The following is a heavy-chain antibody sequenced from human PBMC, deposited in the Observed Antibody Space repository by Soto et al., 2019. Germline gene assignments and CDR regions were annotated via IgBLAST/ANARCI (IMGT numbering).Heavy chain of an antibody. CDR1: GGSINNYY. V-gene: IGHV4-59*08. D-gene: IGHD5-18*01. J-gene: IGHJ4*02. CDR2: IYYSGTT. CDR3: ARHRYSYGSYYFDY. Sequence: PSETLSLTCSVSGGSINNYYWSWIRQPPGKGLEWTGYIYYSGTTNYNPSLKSRVTISVDTSKNQFSLKLSSVTAADTAVYYCARHRYSYGSYYFDYWGQGTLVTVSS.